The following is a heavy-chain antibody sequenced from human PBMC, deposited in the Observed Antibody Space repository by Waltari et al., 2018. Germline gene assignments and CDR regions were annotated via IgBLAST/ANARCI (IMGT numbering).Heavy chain of an antibody. V-gene: IGHV3-21*01. CDR1: GFTFSSYS. CDR2: IISKSSYI. J-gene: IGHJ4*02. Sequence: EVQLVESGGGLVKPGGSLRLSCAASGFTFSSYSMNWVRQAPGKGLEWVAYIISKSSYIYYADAVKGVCNISRDNAKNSLYLKMNSLRAEDTAVYYCARDPRAQYYFDYWGQGTLVTVSS. CDR3: ARDPRAQYYFDY.